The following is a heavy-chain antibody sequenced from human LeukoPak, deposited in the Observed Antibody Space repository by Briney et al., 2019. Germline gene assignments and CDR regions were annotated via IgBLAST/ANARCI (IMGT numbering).Heavy chain of an antibody. D-gene: IGHD2-15*01. J-gene: IGHJ4*02. CDR3: AREAARYFCTGGSCLDY. V-gene: IGHV4-59*01. CDR2: ISHDGNT. CDR1: GDSITNLY. Sequence: SETLSLTCTVSGDSITNLYWSWLRQPPGKGLEWIGFISHDGNTYYNSSLKSRVTISRDTPKNQFSLRLTSVTAADTAVYYCAREAARYFCTGGSCLDYWGQGTLVTVSS.